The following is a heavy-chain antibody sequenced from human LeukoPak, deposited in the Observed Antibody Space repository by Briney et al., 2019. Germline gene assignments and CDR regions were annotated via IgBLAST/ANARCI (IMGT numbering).Heavy chain of an antibody. J-gene: IGHJ4*02. D-gene: IGHD2-15*01. V-gene: IGHV3-21*01. CDR1: GFTFSSYS. Sequence: GGSLRLSCAASGFTFSSYSMNWVRQAPGKGLEWVSSISSSSSYIYYADSVKGRFTISRDNAKNSLYLQMNSLRAEDTAVYYCASCSGGSCYSGHDYWGQGTLVTVSS. CDR3: ASCSGGSCYSGHDY. CDR2: ISSSSSYI.